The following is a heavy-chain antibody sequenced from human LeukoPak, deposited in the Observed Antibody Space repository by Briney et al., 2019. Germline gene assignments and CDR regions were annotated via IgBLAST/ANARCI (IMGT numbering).Heavy chain of an antibody. CDR3: AIPPSYYYGSGSYSY. Sequence: ASVKVSCKASGYTFTGYYMHWVRQAPGQGLEWMGWINPNSGGTNYAQKLQGRVTMTRDTSISTAYMELSRLRSDDTAVYYCAIPPSYYYGSGSYSYWGQGTLVTVSS. V-gene: IGHV1-2*02. D-gene: IGHD3-10*01. CDR1: GYTFTGYY. CDR2: INPNSGGT. J-gene: IGHJ4*02.